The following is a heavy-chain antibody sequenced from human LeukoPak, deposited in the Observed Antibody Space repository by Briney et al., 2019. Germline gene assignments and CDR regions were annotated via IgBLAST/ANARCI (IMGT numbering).Heavy chain of an antibody. J-gene: IGHJ6*03. CDR3: ARVQAVDTAMVADYYYYMDV. CDR1: GFTVSSNY. CDR2: IYSGGST. V-gene: IGHV3-53*01. D-gene: IGHD5-18*01. Sequence: GGSLRLSCAASGFTVSSNYMSWVRQAPGEGLEWVSVIYSGGSTYYADCVKGRFTISRDNSKNTLYLQMNSLRAEDTAVYYCARVQAVDTAMVADYYYYMDVWGKGTTVTVSS.